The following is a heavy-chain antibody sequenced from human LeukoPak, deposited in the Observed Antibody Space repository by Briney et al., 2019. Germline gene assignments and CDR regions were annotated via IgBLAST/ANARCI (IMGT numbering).Heavy chain of an antibody. Sequence: PGGSLRLSCAASGFTFSSYAMHWVRQAPGKGLEWVAVISYDGSNKYYADSVKGRFTISRDNSKNTLYPQMNSLRAEDTAVYYCAREGMYYDILTGYPLWEYWGQGTLVTVSS. CDR1: GFTFSSYA. J-gene: IGHJ4*02. D-gene: IGHD3-9*01. V-gene: IGHV3-30*04. CDR2: ISYDGSNK. CDR3: AREGMYYDILTGYPLWEY.